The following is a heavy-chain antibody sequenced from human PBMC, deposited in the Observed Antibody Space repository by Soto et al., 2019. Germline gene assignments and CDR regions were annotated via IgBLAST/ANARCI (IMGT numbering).Heavy chain of an antibody. CDR1: GYTLTELS. D-gene: IGHD3-10*01. Sequence: ASVKVSCKVSGYTLTELSMHWVRQAPGKGLEWMGGFDPEDGETIYAQKFQGRVTMTEDTSTDTAYMELSSLRSEDTAVYYCATDRRYYGSGSYVRGMDVWGQGTTVTVSS. CDR2: FDPEDGET. V-gene: IGHV1-24*01. CDR3: ATDRRYYGSGSYVRGMDV. J-gene: IGHJ6*02.